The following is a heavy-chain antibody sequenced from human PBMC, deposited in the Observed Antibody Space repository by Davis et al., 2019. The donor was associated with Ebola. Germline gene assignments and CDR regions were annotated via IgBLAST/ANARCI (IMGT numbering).Heavy chain of an antibody. CDR1: GFNFISYG. CDR2: MWYDGTSI. V-gene: IGHV3-33*01. D-gene: IGHD6-13*01. Sequence: GESLKISCNTSGFNFISYGMHWVRQAPGKGLEWVAVMWYDGTSIYYADSVKGRFTISRDSAKNTVLLQMNDLRGDDSAIYYCTRDGGLGSSWASFDYWGQGALVTVSS. J-gene: IGHJ4*02. CDR3: TRDGGLGSSWASFDY.